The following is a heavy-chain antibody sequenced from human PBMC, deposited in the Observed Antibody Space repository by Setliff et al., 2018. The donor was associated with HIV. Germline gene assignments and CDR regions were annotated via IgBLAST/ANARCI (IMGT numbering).Heavy chain of an antibody. V-gene: IGHV1-18*01. J-gene: IGHJ5*02. CDR2: ISAYNGNT. CDR1: GYTFTSYG. Sequence: ASVKVSCKASGYTFTSYGISWVRQAPGQGLEWMGWISAYNGNTNYAQKFQGRVTLTEDTSTGTAYMELSSLRSEDTAVYYCARATVVVVITTTTYNWFDPWGQGTLVTVSS. CDR3: ARATVVVVITTTTYNWFDP. D-gene: IGHD3-22*01.